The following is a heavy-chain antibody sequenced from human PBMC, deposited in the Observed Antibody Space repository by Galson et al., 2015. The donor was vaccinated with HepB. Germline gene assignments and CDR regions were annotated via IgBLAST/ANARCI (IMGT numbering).Heavy chain of an antibody. D-gene: IGHD4-11*01. CDR1: GGSISSSSYY. V-gene: IGHV4-39*01. J-gene: IGHJ4*02. CDR3: ARRGGTTVTTFDY. Sequence: TLSLTCTVSGGSISSSSYYWGWIRQPPGKGLEWIGSIYYSGSTYYNPSLNSRVTISVDTSKNQFSLKLSSVTAADTAVYYCARRGGTTVTTFDYWGQGTLVTVSS. CDR2: IYYSGST.